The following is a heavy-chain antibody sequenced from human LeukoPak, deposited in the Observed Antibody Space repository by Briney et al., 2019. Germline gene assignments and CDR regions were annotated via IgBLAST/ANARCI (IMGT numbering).Heavy chain of an antibody. CDR1: GGSFXXYY. J-gene: IGHJ4*02. D-gene: IGHD6-13*01. CDR3: ARGAAPDY. CDR2: INHSGST. Sequence: SETLSLTCAVYGGSFXXYYWSWIRQPPXKGLEWIGEINHSGSTNYNPSLKSRVTISVDTSKNQFSLKLSSVTAADTAVYYCARGAAPDYWGQGTLVTVSS. V-gene: IGHV4-34*01.